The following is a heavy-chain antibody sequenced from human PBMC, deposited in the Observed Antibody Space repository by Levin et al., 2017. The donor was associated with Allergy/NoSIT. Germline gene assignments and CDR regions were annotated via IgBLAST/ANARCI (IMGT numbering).Heavy chain of an antibody. CDR3: TSYTYYYDSSGYRDY. Sequence: GGSLRLSCAASGFTFSNAWMSWVRQAPGKGLEWVGRIKSKTDGGTTDYAAPVKGRFTISRDDSKNTLYLQMNSLKTEDTAVYYCTSYTYYYDSSGYRDYWGQGTLVTVSS. V-gene: IGHV3-15*01. CDR2: IKSKTDGGTT. D-gene: IGHD3-22*01. J-gene: IGHJ4*02. CDR1: GFTFSNAW.